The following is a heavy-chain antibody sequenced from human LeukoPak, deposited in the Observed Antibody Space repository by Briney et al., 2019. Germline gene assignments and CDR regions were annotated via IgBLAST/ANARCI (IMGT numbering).Heavy chain of an antibody. D-gene: IGHD3-10*01. CDR2: VYHTGST. V-gene: IGHV4-38-2*02. CDR1: GDSLSSGYY. J-gene: IGHJ4*02. Sequence: SETLSLTCTVTGDSLSSGYYWGWIRQPPGKALEWIGSVYHTGSTYYNPSLKTRLTIFVDTLTNQFSLRLTSVTAADTAMYFCARPLGRYSPYYFDHWGQGKLVTVSS. CDR3: ARPLGRYSPYYFDH.